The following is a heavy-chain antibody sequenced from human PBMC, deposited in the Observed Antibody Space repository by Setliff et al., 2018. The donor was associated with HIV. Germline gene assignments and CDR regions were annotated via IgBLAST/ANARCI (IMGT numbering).Heavy chain of an antibody. CDR2: IRHDGINE. V-gene: IGHV3-30*02. J-gene: IGHJ4*02. D-gene: IGHD2-15*01. Sequence: GESLKISCAASGFTFSSYGMHWVRQAPGKGLEWVTFIRHDGINEDYRDSVKGRFSVSRDNSKNTVFLQMNSLRVEDTALYYCARGVPGICSGGTCYLEYWGRGALVTVSS. CDR3: ARGVPGICSGGTCYLEY. CDR1: GFTFSSYG.